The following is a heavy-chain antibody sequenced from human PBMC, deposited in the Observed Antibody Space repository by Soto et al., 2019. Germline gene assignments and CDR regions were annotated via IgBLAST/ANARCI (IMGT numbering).Heavy chain of an antibody. Sequence: QVQLQESGPGLVKPSETLSLTCSVSGGSIRTYYWSWIRQSPGKTMEWIGNTYYGGSTNYNPSLESRATISVDMSKNQVSLKLTSVTAADTAVYSCARSGRYYGSGSYPPFDYWGQGILVTVSS. J-gene: IGHJ4*02. V-gene: IGHV4-59*01. D-gene: IGHD3-10*01. CDR3: ARSGRYYGSGSYPPFDY. CDR1: GGSIRTYY. CDR2: TYYGGST.